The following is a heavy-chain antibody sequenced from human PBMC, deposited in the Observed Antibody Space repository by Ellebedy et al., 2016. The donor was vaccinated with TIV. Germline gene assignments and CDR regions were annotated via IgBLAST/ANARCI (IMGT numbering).Heavy chain of an antibody. CDR3: ARVAGVTPVFHY. CDR2: INSDGSST. D-gene: IGHD4-11*01. V-gene: IGHV3-74*01. CDR1: GFTFSSYW. J-gene: IGHJ4*02. Sequence: GESLKISCAASGFTFSSYWMHWVRQAPGKGLVWVSRINSDGSSTSYADSVKGRFTISRDNAKNTLYLQMNSLRAEDTAVYYCARVAGVTPVFHYWGQGTLVTVSS.